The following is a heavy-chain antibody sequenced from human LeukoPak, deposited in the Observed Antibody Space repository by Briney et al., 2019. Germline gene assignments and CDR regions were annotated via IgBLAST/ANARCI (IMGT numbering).Heavy chain of an antibody. CDR1: GFTFSTYW. D-gene: IGHD2-15*01. J-gene: IGHJ4*02. CDR3: AKQLGYCSDGSCYFPY. Sequence: PGGSLRLSCAASGFTFSTYWMHWVRQAPGKGLVWVSRFNSDGSSTYYADSVKGRFTISRDNSKSTLCLQMNSLRAEDTAVYYCAKQLGYCSDGSCYFPYWGQGTLVTVSS. V-gene: IGHV3-74*01. CDR2: FNSDGSST.